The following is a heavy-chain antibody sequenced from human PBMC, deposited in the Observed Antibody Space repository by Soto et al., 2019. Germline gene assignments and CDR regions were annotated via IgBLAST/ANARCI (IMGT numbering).Heavy chain of an antibody. CDR3: AKDLARITIFGVVIHYYGMDV. Sequence: GGSLRLSCEASGFSFSRYSMNWVRQAPGKGLEWVSSIGNDPSYLYYADSVKGRFTISRDNSKNTLYLQMNSLRAEDTAVYYCAKDLARITIFGVVIHYYGMDVWGQGTTVTVSS. D-gene: IGHD3-3*01. J-gene: IGHJ6*02. CDR1: GFSFSRYS. CDR2: IGNDPSYL. V-gene: IGHV3-21*04.